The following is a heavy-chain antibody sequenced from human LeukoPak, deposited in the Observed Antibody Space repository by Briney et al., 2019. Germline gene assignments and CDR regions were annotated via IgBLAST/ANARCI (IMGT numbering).Heavy chain of an antibody. J-gene: IGHJ4*02. CDR3: ARGSSSGYYYHYFHY. D-gene: IGHD3-22*01. CDR1: GGSISSHY. CDR2: IYYSGST. V-gene: IGHV4-59*11. Sequence: SETLSLTCTVSGGSISSHYWSWIGQPPGKGLEWIGYIYYSGSTNYNPSLKSRVTISVDTSKNQFSLKLSSVTAADTAVYYCARGSSSGYYYHYFHYWGQGTLVTVSS.